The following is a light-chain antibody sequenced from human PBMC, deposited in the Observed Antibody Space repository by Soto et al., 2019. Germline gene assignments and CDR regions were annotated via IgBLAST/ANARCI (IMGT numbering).Light chain of an antibody. CDR3: SSHTSTSRYV. CDR1: SSDVGKYDR. V-gene: IGLV2-18*02. J-gene: IGLJ1*01. CDR2: EVT. Sequence: QSALTQPPSVSGSPGQSVTISCTGTSSDVGKYDRVSWYQQPPGTAPKLIIYEVTNRPSGVPARFSGSKSGNTASLTISGLQAEDEADYYCSSHTSTSRYVFGAGTKVT.